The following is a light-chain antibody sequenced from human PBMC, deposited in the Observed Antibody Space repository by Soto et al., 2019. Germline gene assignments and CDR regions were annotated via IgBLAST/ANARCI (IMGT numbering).Light chain of an antibody. J-gene: IGLJ2*01. CDR2: DVG. V-gene: IGLV2-11*01. CDR1: SSDVGGYNY. CDR3: CSYAGSYHRV. Sequence: QLVLTQPRSVSGSPGQSVTISCTGTSSDVGGYNYVSWYQHHPGKAPKLMIYDVGKRPSGVPDRFSGSKSGNTASLTISGLQAEDEADYYCCSYAGSYHRVFGGGTQLTVL.